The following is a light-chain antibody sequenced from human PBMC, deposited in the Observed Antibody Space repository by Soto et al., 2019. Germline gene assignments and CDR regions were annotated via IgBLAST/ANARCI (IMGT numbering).Light chain of an antibody. V-gene: IGKV1-8*01. CDR2: AAS. Sequence: AIRMTQSPSSLSASTGDRVTITCRASQGISSYLAWYQQKPGKAPKLLIYAASTLQSGVPSRFSGSGSGTDFTPTISCLQSEDFATYYCQQYYSYPRTFGQGTKVEIK. J-gene: IGKJ1*01. CDR3: QQYYSYPRT. CDR1: QGISSY.